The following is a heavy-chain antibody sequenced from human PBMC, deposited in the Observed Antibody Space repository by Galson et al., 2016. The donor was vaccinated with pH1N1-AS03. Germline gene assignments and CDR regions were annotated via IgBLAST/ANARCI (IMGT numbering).Heavy chain of an antibody. CDR2: IAGSGTYI. Sequence: SLRLSCAASGFSFSTYSMNWVRQAPGKGLEWVSSIAGSGTYIYYADSVKGRFTISRDNSEKTLYLQMNSLRAEDTAVYYCAKVMGQGEWYWDAFDIYGQGTMVTVSS. CDR3: AKVMGQGEWYWDAFDI. D-gene: IGHD3-3*01. CDR1: GFSFSTYS. V-gene: IGHV3-21*04. J-gene: IGHJ3*02.